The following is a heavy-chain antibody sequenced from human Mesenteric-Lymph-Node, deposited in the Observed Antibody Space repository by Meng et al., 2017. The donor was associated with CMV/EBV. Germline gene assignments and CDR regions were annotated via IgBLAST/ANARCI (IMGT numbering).Heavy chain of an antibody. CDR1: GGSISSSTYY. J-gene: IGHJ4*02. V-gene: IGHV4-39*07. CDR2: VYYSGTT. Sequence: SETLSLTCTVSGGSISSSTYYWGWIRQPPGKGLEWIGGVYYSGTTYYSPSPRSRVTISIDTSKNQFSLKLNSVTAADTAVYYCAREYYDILTGYSHYFDYWGQGALVTVSS. D-gene: IGHD3-9*01. CDR3: AREYYDILTGYSHYFDY.